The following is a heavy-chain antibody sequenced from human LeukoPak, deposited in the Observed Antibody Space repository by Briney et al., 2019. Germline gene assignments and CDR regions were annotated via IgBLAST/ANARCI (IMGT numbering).Heavy chain of an antibody. Sequence: PGGSLRLSCAASGFTSSKYFLTWVRQAPGKGLEWVASIVGSGDSTYYADSVKGRFTISRDNSKNTLYVQMNSLRVEDTAVYYCAKAQRGFDDFWSGHDYWGQGSLVTVSS. CDR1: GFTSSKYF. CDR3: AKAQRGFDDFWSGHDY. J-gene: IGHJ4*02. CDR2: IVGSGDST. V-gene: IGHV3-23*01. D-gene: IGHD3-3*01.